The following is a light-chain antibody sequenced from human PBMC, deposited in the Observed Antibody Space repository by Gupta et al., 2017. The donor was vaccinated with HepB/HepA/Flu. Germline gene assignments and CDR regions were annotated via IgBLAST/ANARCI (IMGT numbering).Light chain of an antibody. J-gene: IGKJ1*01. CDR3: LQHNSYPWT. CDR1: QGIRNE. Sequence: DIQMSQSPSSLSASVGDRVTITCRASQGIRNELAWYQQKPGQPPRRLVYFASNLQSGVPSRFSGSGFGTEFTLTVSSLQPEDFATYYCLQHNSYPWTFGQGTKVEIK. V-gene: IGKV1-17*01. CDR2: FAS.